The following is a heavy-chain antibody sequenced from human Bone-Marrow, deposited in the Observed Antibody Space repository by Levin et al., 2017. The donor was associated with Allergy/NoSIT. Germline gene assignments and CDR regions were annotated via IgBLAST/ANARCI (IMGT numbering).Heavy chain of an antibody. CDR3: ARRDGDNSWYYFDQ. CDR2: MDYTGHT. Sequence: PSETLSLTCTVSGGSISGDYWNWIRQPPGKGLEWIGYMDYTGHTNYNPSLKSRVTISGDTSKNQFSLRLSSVTAADTAVYYCARRDGDNSWYYFDQWGQGTLVTVSS. J-gene: IGHJ4*02. D-gene: IGHD6-13*01. V-gene: IGHV4-59*01. CDR1: GGSISGDY.